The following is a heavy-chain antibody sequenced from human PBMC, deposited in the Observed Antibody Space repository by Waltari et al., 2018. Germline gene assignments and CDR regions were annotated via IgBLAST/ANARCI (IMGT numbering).Heavy chain of an antibody. CDR2: IYYSGST. J-gene: IGHJ6*03. CDR1: GCSISRYY. V-gene: IGHV4-59*01. D-gene: IGHD1-1*01. Sequence: QVQLQETGPGLVKPSQTLSLTCTVSGCSISRYYWSWIRQPPGKGLEWMGYIYYSGSTNDNPSLKTRVSISVDTSKNQFSLNLSSVTAADTAVYYCARGVRDGTDFYYYYYMDVWGQGSTVTISS. CDR3: ARGVRDGTDFYYYYYMDV.